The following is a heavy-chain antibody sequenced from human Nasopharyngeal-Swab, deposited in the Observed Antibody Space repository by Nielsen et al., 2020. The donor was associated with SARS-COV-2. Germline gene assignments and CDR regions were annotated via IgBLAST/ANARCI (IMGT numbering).Heavy chain of an antibody. CDR2: IYHSGST. V-gene: IGHV4-59*12. Sequence: SETLSLTCTVSGGSISSYYWSWVRQPPGKGLEWIGEIYHSGSTNYNPSLKSRVTISVDKSKNQFSLKLSSVTAADTAVYYCARLQGSITMVRGVIGMDVWGKGTTVTVSS. D-gene: IGHD3-10*01. J-gene: IGHJ6*04. CDR1: GGSISSYY. CDR3: ARLQGSITMVRGVIGMDV.